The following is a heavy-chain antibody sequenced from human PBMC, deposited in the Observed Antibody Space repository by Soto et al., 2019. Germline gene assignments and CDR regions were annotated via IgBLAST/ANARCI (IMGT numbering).Heavy chain of an antibody. D-gene: IGHD3-10*01. CDR3: AKDTIRFGELFGYFEY. CDR2: ISGSGGST. J-gene: IGHJ4*02. CDR1: GFTFSSYA. V-gene: IGHV3-23*01. Sequence: GSLRLSCAASGFTFSSYAMSWVRQAPGKGLEWVSAISGSGGSTYYADSVKGRFTISRDNSKNTLYLQMNSLRAEDTAVYYCAKDTIRFGELFGYFEYWGQGTLVTVSS.